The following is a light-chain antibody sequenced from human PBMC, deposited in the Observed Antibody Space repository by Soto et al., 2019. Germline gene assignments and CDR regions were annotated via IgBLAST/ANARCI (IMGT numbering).Light chain of an antibody. CDR3: HTCRTDIRV. Sequence: QYVLTQSPSASASLGASVKLTCTLSSGHNSYAIAWHQQQPEKGPRYLMKVNSDGSHSKGDGIPDRFSGSSSGAERYLTIYSLRAEDEPAYYCHTCRTDIRVFGRGS. J-gene: IGLJ3*02. CDR2: VNSDGSH. V-gene: IGLV4-69*01. CDR1: SGHNSYA.